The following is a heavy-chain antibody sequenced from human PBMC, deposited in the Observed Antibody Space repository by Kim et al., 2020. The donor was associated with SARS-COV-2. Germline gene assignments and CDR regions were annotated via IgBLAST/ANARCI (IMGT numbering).Heavy chain of an antibody. CDR1: GYTFTSYG. J-gene: IGHJ2*01. D-gene: IGHD3-22*01. V-gene: IGHV1-18*01. CDR3: ARDNYDSSGSTQGYFDL. Sequence: ASVKVSCKASGYTFTSYGISWVRQAPGQGLEWMGWISAYNGNTNYAQKLQGRVTMTTDTSTSTAYMELRSLRSDDTAVYYCARDNYDSSGSTQGYFDLRGRGTLVTVSS. CDR2: ISAYNGNT.